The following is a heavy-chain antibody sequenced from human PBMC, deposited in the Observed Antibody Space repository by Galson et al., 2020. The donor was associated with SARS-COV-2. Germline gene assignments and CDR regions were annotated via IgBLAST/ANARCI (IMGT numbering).Heavy chain of an antibody. V-gene: IGHV3-30*01. CDR1: GFTSSNSP. CDR2: MSYLGTNI. J-gene: IGHJ6*03. D-gene: IGHD3-10*01. CDR3: TRAASAYYYYMDV. Sequence: GGSLRLSCAASGFTSSNSPMHWVRQAPGKGLEWVAVMSYLGTNIYYSDSVKGRFTISSDSSKNMLYLQMNSLRAEDTAVYYCTRAASAYYYYMDVWGKGTTVTVSS.